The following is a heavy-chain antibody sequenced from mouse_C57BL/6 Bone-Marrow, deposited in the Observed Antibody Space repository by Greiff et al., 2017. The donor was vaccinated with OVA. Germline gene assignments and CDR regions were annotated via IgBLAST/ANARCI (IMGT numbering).Heavy chain of an antibody. V-gene: IGHV3-6*01. Sequence: EVQLQQSGPGLVKPSQSLSLTCSVPGYSITSGYYWNWIRQFPGNKLEWMGYISYDGSNNYNPSLNNRISITRDTSKNQFFLKLNSVTTEDTATYYCSRVPYGRSDDFDYWGQGTTLTVSS. D-gene: IGHD1-1*01. J-gene: IGHJ2*01. CDR3: SRVPYGRSDDFDY. CDR2: ISYDGSN. CDR1: GYSITSGYY.